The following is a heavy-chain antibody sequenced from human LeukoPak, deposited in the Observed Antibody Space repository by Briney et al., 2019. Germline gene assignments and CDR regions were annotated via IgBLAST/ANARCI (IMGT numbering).Heavy chain of an antibody. Sequence: GESLKISCKGSGYSFPSYWIGWVRQMPGKGLEWMGIIYPADSDSRYNPSFQGQVTISADKSISTTYLQWSSLKASDTAVYYCARRGYSEYEPSDYWGQGTLVTVSS. V-gene: IGHV5-51*01. J-gene: IGHJ4*02. D-gene: IGHD5-12*01. CDR1: GYSFPSYW. CDR3: ARRGYSEYEPSDY. CDR2: IYPADSDS.